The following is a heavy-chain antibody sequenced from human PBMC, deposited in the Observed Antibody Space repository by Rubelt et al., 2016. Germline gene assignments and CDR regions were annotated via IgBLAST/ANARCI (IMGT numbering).Heavy chain of an antibody. D-gene: IGHD2-21*01. V-gene: IGHV3-48*02. CDR1: GFTFSSYA. Sequence: ESGGGLVQPGGSLRLSCAVSGFTFSSYAMTWVRQAPGKGLEWVAYISSSSSNVYYADTVKGRFTISRDNAKNSLYLQMNSLRDEDTAVFYCARDYCDGYSCPPFDYWGQGTLVTVSS. CDR2: ISSSSSNV. J-gene: IGHJ4*02. CDR3: ARDYCDGYSCPPFDY.